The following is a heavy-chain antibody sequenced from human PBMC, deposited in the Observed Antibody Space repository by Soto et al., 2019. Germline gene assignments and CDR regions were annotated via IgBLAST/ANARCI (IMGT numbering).Heavy chain of an antibody. V-gene: IGHV1-18*01. CDR3: ARGGTPIDS. D-gene: IGHD3-16*01. CDR1: GYTFTNFG. CDR2: ISAYNGNT. J-gene: IGHJ4*02. Sequence: QVQLVQSGAEVKKPGASVKVSCKTSGYTFTNFGLSWVRQAPGQGLEWMGWISAYNGNTNYAQNFQGRVTMTTDTPTSTAYMKLRILRSADAAVYSFARGGTPIDSWGQGTLVTVSS.